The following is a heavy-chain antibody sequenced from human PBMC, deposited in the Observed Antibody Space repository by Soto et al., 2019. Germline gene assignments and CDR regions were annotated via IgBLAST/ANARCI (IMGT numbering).Heavy chain of an antibody. Sequence: EVQLLESGGGLVQPGGSLRLSCAASGFTFSSYAMSWVRQAPGKGLEWVSAISGSGGSTYYTDSVKGRFTISRDNSKNTLYLQMNSLRAEDTAVYYCAKAPYSSGYYYSWGQGTLVTVSS. CDR3: AKAPYSSGYYYS. J-gene: IGHJ4*02. CDR1: GFTFSSYA. V-gene: IGHV3-23*01. D-gene: IGHD3-22*01. CDR2: ISGSGGST.